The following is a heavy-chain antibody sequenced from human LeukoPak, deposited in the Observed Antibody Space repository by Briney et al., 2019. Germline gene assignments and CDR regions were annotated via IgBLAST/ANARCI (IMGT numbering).Heavy chain of an antibody. J-gene: IGHJ4*02. D-gene: IGHD6-19*01. CDR3: ARASRTSGWTVDY. Sequence: SETLSLTCTVSGGSISSSSYYWGWIRQPPGKGLEWIGSIYYSGSTYYNPSLKSRVTISVDTSKNQFSLKLSSVTAADTAVYYCARASRTSGWTVDYWGQGTLVTVSS. V-gene: IGHV4-39*07. CDR2: IYYSGST. CDR1: GGSISSSSYY.